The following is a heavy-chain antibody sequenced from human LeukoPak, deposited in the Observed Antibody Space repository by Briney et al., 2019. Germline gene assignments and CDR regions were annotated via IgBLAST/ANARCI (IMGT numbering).Heavy chain of an antibody. CDR1: GYSISSGYY. J-gene: IGHJ5*02. V-gene: IGHV4-38-2*01. CDR2: IYHSGST. CDR3: ARSLQWFDP. Sequence: SETLSLTCAVSGYSISSGYYWGWIRQPPGKGLEWIGSIYHSGSTYYNPSLKSRVTISVGTSKNQFSLKLSSVTAADTAVYYCARSLQWFDPWGQGTLVTVSS.